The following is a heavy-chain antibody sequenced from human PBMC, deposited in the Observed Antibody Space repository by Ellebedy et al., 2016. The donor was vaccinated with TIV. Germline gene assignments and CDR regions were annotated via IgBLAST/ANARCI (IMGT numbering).Heavy chain of an antibody. D-gene: IGHD3-16*01. CDR1: GGSTSNYY. J-gene: IGHJ2*01. Sequence: MPGGSLRPSCTVSGGSTSNYYWSWIRKPPGKGLEWIGYIYYSGSTNYNPSLKSRVTISLDTSNNQFSLKLSSVTAADTAMYYCARGGGSGYFDLWGRGTLVTVSS. CDR3: ARGGGSGYFDL. V-gene: IGHV4-59*01. CDR2: IYYSGST.